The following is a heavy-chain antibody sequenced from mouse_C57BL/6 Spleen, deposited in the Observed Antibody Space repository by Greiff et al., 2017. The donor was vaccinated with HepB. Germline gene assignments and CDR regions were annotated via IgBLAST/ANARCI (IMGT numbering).Heavy chain of an antibody. J-gene: IGHJ3*01. Sequence: VQLQQPGAELVRPGSSVKLSCKASGYTFTSYWMDWVKQRPGQGLEWIGNIYPSDSETHYNQKFKDKATLTVDKSSSTAYMQLSSLTSEDSAVYYCARRGQITGWFAYWGQGTLVTVSA. CDR3: ARRGQITGWFAY. CDR2: IYPSDSET. V-gene: IGHV1-61*01. CDR1: GYTFTSYW.